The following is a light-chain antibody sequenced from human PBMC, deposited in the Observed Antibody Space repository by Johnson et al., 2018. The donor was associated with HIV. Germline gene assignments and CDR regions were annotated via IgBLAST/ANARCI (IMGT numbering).Light chain of an antibody. J-gene: IGLJ1*01. V-gene: IGLV1-51*01. Sequence: QAVLTQPPSVSAAPGQKVTISCSGSSSNIGNNYVSWYQQLPGTAPKLLIYDNNKPPSGIPDRFSGSKSCTSATLGITGLQTGDEADYYCGTWDSSLSAHVFGTGTKVTVL. CDR3: GTWDSSLSAHV. CDR1: SSNIGNNY. CDR2: DNN.